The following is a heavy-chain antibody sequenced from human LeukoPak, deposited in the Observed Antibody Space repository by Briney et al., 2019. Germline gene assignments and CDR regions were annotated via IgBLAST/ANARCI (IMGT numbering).Heavy chain of an antibody. CDR3: ARDRYCVSTNCPYDC. V-gene: IGHV3-23*01. Sequence: GGSLRLSCVGSELTFSTYPMSWVRQAPGKGLEWVSAISGSGGTTFYADSVKGRFSISRDNSKNTLFLQMNSLRAEDAAVYYCARDRYCVSTNCPYDCWGQGTPVTVSS. CDR2: ISGSGGTT. CDR1: ELTFSTYP. J-gene: IGHJ4*02. D-gene: IGHD2-2*01.